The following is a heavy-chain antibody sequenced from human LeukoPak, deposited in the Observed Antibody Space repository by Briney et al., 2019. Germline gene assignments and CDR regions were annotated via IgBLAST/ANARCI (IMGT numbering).Heavy chain of an antibody. V-gene: IGHV1-69*01. Sequence: PGGSLRLSCAASGFTFSSYAISWVRQAPGQGLEWMGGIIPIFGTANYAQKFQGRVTITADESTSTAYMELSSLRSEDTAVYYCARGATVLWFGILDYWGQGTLVTVSS. J-gene: IGHJ4*02. CDR1: GFTFSSYA. CDR2: IIPIFGTA. CDR3: ARGATVLWFGILDY. D-gene: IGHD3-10*01.